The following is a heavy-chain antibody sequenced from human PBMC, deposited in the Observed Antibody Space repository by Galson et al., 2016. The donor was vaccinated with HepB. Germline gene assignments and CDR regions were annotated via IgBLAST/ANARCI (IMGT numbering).Heavy chain of an antibody. CDR1: GFTLSNYW. CDR3: ARGGLEPVDY. Sequence: SLRLSCAVSGFTLSNYWMHWVRQAPGKGLEWVSRTNEDGTFSTYADSVKGRFTISKDYARNTLYLQLDSLRAEDTAVYYCARGGLEPVDYWGQGTLVSVSS. J-gene: IGHJ4*02. CDR2: TNEDGTFS. V-gene: IGHV3-74*03. D-gene: IGHD1-1*01.